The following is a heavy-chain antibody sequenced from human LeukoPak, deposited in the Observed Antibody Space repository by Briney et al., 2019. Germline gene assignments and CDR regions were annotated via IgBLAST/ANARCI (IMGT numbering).Heavy chain of an antibody. Sequence: RGSLRLSCAASGFTFDDYGMSWVRQAPGKGLEWVSGINWNGGSTSYADSVKGRFTISRDNAKNSLYLQMNSLRAEDTALYHYARGYSSSWYGRSNWFDPWGQGTLVTVSS. CDR3: ARGYSSSWYGRSNWFDP. J-gene: IGHJ5*02. V-gene: IGHV3-20*01. CDR2: INWNGGST. CDR1: GFTFDDYG. D-gene: IGHD6-13*01.